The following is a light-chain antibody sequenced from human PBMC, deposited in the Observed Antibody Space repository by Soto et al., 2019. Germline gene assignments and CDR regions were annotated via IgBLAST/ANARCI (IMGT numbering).Light chain of an antibody. CDR1: SSDVGGYNY. CDR2: EVN. Sequence: QSVLTQPPSASGSPGQSAAISCTGTSSDVGGYNYVSWYQQHPGKAPKLMIYEVNKRPSGVPDRFSGSKSGNTASLTVSGLQPEDEADYYCSSYTSSSSRGLGTGTK. J-gene: IGLJ1*01. CDR3: SSYTSSSSRG. V-gene: IGLV2-8*01.